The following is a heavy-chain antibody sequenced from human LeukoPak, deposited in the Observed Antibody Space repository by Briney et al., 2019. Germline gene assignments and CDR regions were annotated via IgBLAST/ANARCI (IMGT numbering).Heavy chain of an antibody. V-gene: IGHV4-34*01. D-gene: IGHD6-13*01. Sequence: KPSETLSLTCAVYGGSFSGYYWSWIRQPPGKGLEWIGEINHSGSTNYNPSLKSRVTISVDTSKNQFSLKLSSVTAADTAVYYCARQRVRTFAPVSSSWLRPFDYWGQGTLVTVSS. CDR2: INHSGST. CDR3: ARQRVRTFAPVSSSWLRPFDY. CDR1: GGSFSGYY. J-gene: IGHJ4*02.